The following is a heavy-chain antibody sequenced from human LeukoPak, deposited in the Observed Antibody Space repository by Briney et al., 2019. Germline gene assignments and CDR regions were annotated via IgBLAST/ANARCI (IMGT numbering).Heavy chain of an antibody. J-gene: IGHJ5*02. Sequence: SETLSLTCTVSGGSISSSGFYWSWIRQPAGKGLEWIARIYTSGSTNYNPSLKSRVTISVDTSKNQFSLKLSSVTAADTAVYYCARHHINNWNDRDPNWFDPWGQGTLVTVSS. V-gene: IGHV4-61*02. CDR3: ARHHINNWNDRDPNWFDP. CDR1: GGSISSSGFY. CDR2: IYTSGST. D-gene: IGHD1-1*01.